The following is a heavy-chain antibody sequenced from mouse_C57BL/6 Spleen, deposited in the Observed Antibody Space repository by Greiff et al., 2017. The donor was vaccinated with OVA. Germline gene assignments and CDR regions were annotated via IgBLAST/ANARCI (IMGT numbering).Heavy chain of an antibody. J-gene: IGHJ2*01. D-gene: IGHD2-4*01. CDR2: ISYDGSN. Sequence: QSGPGLVKPSQSLSLTCSVTGYSITSGYYWNWIRQFPGNKLEWMGYISYDGSNNYNPSLKNRISITRDTSKNQFFLKLNSVTTEDTATYYCARGGRNDYDDFDYWGQGTTLTVSS. CDR3: ARGGRNDYDDFDY. CDR1: GYSITSGYY. V-gene: IGHV3-6*01.